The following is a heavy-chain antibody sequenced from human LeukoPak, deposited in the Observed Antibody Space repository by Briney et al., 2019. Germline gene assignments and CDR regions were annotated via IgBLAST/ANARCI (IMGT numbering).Heavy chain of an antibody. Sequence: SVKVSCKASGGTFSSYAISWVRQAPRQGLEWMGGIIPIFGTANYAQKFQGRVTITADESTSTAYMELSSLRSEDTAVYYCARVLVPAAMYLSGPGYYGMDVWGQGTTVTVSS. V-gene: IGHV1-69*13. CDR2: IIPIFGTA. CDR1: GGTFSSYA. J-gene: IGHJ6*02. CDR3: ARVLVPAAMYLSGPGYYGMDV. D-gene: IGHD2-2*01.